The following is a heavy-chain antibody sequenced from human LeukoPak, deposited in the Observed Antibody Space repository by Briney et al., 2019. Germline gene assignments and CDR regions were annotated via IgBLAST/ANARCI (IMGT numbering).Heavy chain of an antibody. J-gene: IGHJ4*02. CDR3: ARDPPAVLIDTYG. D-gene: IGHD2-8*01. Sequence: GGSLRLSCTASGFIVTNNYINWVRQAPGKGLEWVSLVYSGGSTYYADSVKGRLTISRDNSKNMVYLQMNSLRAEDTAMYYCARDPPAVLIDTYGWGQGTLATVSS. V-gene: IGHV3-66*01. CDR2: VYSGGST. CDR1: GFIVTNNY.